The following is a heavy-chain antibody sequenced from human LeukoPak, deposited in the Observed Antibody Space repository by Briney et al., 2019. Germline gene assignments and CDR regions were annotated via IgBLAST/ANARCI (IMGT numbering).Heavy chain of an antibody. CDR2: ISYSGST. D-gene: IGHD3-10*01. CDR3: ARQYASGTYHLGC. V-gene: IGHV4-59*08. Sequence: SETLSLTCTLSGVSISSYSWRWIRQSPGKGPEWIGYISYSGSTNYNPSLKSRFTMSRDTSKNQFSLNLTSVTAADTAVYYCARQYASGTYHLGCWGKGALVTV. J-gene: IGHJ4*02. CDR1: GVSISSYS.